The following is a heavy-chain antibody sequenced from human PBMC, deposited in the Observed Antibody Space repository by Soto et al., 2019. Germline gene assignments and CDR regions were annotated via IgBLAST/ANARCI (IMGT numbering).Heavy chain of an antibody. CDR1: GDSITSSSHY. V-gene: IGHV4-39*07. CDR3: ARGLITGSQYSGGWYYFDS. CDR2: IYYDGST. Sequence: SETLSLTCTVSGDSITSSSHYWGWIRQSPGKGLENIANIYYDGSTYYNPSLKSRVTISVHTSNSQFSLELSSVTAADTAVYYCARGLITGSQYSGGWYYFDSWGQGTQVTVSS. J-gene: IGHJ4*02. D-gene: IGHD1-26*01.